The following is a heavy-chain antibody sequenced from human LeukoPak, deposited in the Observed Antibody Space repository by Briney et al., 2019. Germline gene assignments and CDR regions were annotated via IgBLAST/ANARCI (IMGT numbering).Heavy chain of an antibody. CDR2: INHSGST. D-gene: IGHD3-22*01. CDR1: GGSFSGYY. CDR3: ARADYDSSGYYYVDY. V-gene: IGHV4-34*01. J-gene: IGHJ4*02. Sequence: SETLSLTRAVYGGSFSGYYWSWIRQPPGKGLEWIGEINHSGSTNYNPSLKSRVTISVDTSKNQFSLKLSSVTAADTAVYYCARADYDSSGYYYVDYWGQGTLVTVSS.